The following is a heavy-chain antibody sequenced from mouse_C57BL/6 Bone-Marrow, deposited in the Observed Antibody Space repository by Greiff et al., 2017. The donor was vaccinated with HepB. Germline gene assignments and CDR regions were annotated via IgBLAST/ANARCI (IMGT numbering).Heavy chain of an antibody. CDR1: GFNIKDDY. J-gene: IGHJ3*01. CDR2: IDPENGDT. D-gene: IGHD3-2*02. V-gene: IGHV14-4*01. CDR3: TTLQLTPEFAY. Sequence: EVQLQQSGAELVRPGASVKLSCTASGFNIKDDYMHWVKQRPEQGLEWIGWIDPENGDTEYASKFQGKATITAATSSNTAYLQLRSLTSEDTAVYYCTTLQLTPEFAYWGRGTLVTVSA.